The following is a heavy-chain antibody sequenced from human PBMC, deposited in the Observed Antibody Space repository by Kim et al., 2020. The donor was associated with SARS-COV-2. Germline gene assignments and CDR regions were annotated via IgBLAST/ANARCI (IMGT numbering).Heavy chain of an antibody. V-gene: IGHV1-46*01. D-gene: IGHD3-10*02. CDR3: ARTGMFRGHNWFDP. J-gene: IGHJ5*02. Sequence: AQKFQGRVTMTRDTSTSTVYMELSSLRSEDTAVYYCARTGMFRGHNWFDPWGQGTLVTVSS.